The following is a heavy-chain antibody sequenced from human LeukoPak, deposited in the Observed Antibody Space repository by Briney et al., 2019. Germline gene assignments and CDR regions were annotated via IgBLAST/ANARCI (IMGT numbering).Heavy chain of an antibody. CDR2: IYHSGST. D-gene: IGHD2-2*01. J-gene: IGHJ4*02. CDR3: ARTYCTTTGCYVNS. CDR1: GYSISSGYY. Sequence: SETLSLTCAVSGYSISSGYYWGWIRQPPGKGLEWIGSIYHSGSTYYNPSLKSRVTISVDTSKNQFSVKLRSVSAADTAVYYCARTYCTTTGCYVNSWGQGTLVTVSS. V-gene: IGHV4-38-2*01.